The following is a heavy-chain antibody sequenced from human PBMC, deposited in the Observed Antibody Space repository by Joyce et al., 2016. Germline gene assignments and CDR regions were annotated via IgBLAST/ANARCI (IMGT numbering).Heavy chain of an antibody. CDR2: IGSSGEVK. V-gene: IGHV3-48*01. CDR3: ARDGRSSGGDY. D-gene: IGHD6-19*01. CDR1: GFIFRKYG. J-gene: IGHJ4*02. Sequence: EVQLVQSGGGLVQPGGSLRLSCAGSGFIFRKYGINWIRQAPGKGLEWVSYIGSSGEVKQYADSVEGRFTISRDNGKNSLYLQMNRLRVEDTAVYYCARDGRSSGGDYWGQGNLVTVSS.